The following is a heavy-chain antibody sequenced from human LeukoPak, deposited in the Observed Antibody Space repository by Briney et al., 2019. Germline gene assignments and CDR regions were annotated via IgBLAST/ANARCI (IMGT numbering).Heavy chain of an antibody. CDR1: GFTFSSYA. J-gene: IGHJ4*02. D-gene: IGHD2/OR15-2a*01. CDR3: ARVRGIDY. Sequence: GGSLRLSCAASGFTFSSYAITWVRQAPGKGLEWVSGISGSGGSTYDTDSVKGRFTISRDNSKNTVYLQMNSLRAEDTAVYYCARVRGIDYWGQGTLVTVSS. V-gene: IGHV3-23*01. CDR2: ISGSGGST.